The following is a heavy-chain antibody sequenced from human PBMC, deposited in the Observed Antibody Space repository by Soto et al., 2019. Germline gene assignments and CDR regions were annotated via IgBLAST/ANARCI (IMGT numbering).Heavy chain of an antibody. J-gene: IGHJ4*02. Sequence: SETLSLTCAVYSGSFSGYYWSWIRQPPGKGLEWIGGINHSGSTNYNPSLKSRVTISVDTSKNQFSLKLSSVTAADTAVYYCARAWGSSIAGDFDYWGQGTLVTVSS. V-gene: IGHV4-34*01. CDR3: ARAWGSSIAGDFDY. D-gene: IGHD6-6*01. CDR1: SGSFSGYY. CDR2: INHSGST.